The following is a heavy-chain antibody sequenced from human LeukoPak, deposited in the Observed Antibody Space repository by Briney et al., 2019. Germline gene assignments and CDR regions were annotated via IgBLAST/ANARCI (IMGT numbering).Heavy chain of an antibody. J-gene: IGHJ5*02. V-gene: IGHV1-69*13. Sequence: SVKVSCKASGGTFSGYAISWVRQAPGQGLEWMGGIIPIFGTANYAQKFQGRVTITADESTSTAYMELSSLRSEDTAVYYCAGSGLVGATLRDWFDPWGQGTLVTVSS. CDR3: AGSGLVGATLRDWFDP. D-gene: IGHD1-26*01. CDR2: IIPIFGTA. CDR1: GGTFSGYA.